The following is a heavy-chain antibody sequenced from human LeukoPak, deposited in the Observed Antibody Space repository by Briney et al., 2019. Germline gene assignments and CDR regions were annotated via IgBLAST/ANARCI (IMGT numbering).Heavy chain of an antibody. CDR1: GFTFSNAW. D-gene: IGHD2-15*01. J-gene: IGHJ4*02. V-gene: IGHV3-15*01. CDR2: IRSQADGGTT. CDR3: GTDLRWELQFDY. Sequence: GGSLRLSCAVSGFTFSNAWMTWVRQAPGKGLEWVGRIRSQADGGTTDYAAPVKGRFTISRDDSKNTLYLQMNSLKTEDTAVYYCGTDLRWELQFDYWGQGTLVTVSS.